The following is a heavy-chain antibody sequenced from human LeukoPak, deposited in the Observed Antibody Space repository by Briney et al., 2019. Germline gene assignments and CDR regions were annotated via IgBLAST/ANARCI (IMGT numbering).Heavy chain of an antibody. Sequence: GGSLRLSCAASGFTLSSYGMHWVRQAPGKGLEWVAFIRYDGSNKYYADSVKGRFTISRDNSKNTLYLQMNSLRAEDTAVYYCASLEYSSSSKGLFDYWGQGTLVTVSS. CDR2: IRYDGSNK. J-gene: IGHJ4*02. D-gene: IGHD6-6*01. CDR1: GFTLSSYG. CDR3: ASLEYSSSSKGLFDY. V-gene: IGHV3-30*02.